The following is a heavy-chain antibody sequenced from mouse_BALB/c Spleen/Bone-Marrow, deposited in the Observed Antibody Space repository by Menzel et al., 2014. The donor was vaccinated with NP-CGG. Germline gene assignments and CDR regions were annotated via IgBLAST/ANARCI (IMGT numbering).Heavy chain of an antibody. Sequence: LQQSGSELVRPEASVKLSCKASGYTFTSYWMHWVKQRPGQGLEWIGNIYPGSGSTNYDEKFKSKATLTVDTSSSTAYMQLSSLTSEDSAVYYCTNHYFDYWGQGTTLTVSS. CDR2: IYPGSGST. CDR3: TNHYFDY. CDR1: GYTFTSYW. J-gene: IGHJ2*01. V-gene: IGHV1S22*01.